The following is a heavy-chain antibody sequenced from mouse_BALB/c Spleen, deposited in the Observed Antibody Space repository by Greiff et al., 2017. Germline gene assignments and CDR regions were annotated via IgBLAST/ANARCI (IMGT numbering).Heavy chain of an antibody. CDR2: ILPGSGST. J-gene: IGHJ4*01. CDR3: ASGDYGSNYYAMDY. D-gene: IGHD1-1*01. V-gene: IGHV1-9*01. CDR1: GYTFSSYW. Sequence: QVQLQQSGAELMKPGASVKISCKATGYTFSSYWIEWVKQRPGHGLEWTGEILPGSGSTNYNEKFKGKATFTADTSSNTAYMQLSSLTSEDSAVYYCASGDYGSNYYAMDYWGQGTSVTVSS.